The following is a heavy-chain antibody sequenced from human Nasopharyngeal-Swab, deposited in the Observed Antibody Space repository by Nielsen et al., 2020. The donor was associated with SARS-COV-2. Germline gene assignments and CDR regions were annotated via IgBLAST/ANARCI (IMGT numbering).Heavy chain of an antibody. CDR3: ARDTPAMFAY. J-gene: IGHJ4*02. Sequence: GGSLRLSCAASGFTFNEYTMNWVRKASGKGLEWVSAISSRGDYIYYAPSVKGRFTISRDDAKNSLYLQMNSLRAEDTAVYYCARDTPAMFAYWGQGTLVTVSS. V-gene: IGHV3-21*01. CDR1: GFTFNEYT. CDR2: ISSRGDYI.